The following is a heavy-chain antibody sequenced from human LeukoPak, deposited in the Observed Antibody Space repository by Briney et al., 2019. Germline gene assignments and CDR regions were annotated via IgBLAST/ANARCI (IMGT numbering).Heavy chain of an antibody. J-gene: IGHJ6*03. CDR1: GGTFSSYA. D-gene: IGHD1-7*01. V-gene: IGHV1-69*05. CDR2: IIPIFGTA. Sequence: GASVKVSCEASGGTFSSYAISWVRQAPGQGLEWMGGIIPIFGTANYAQKFQGRVTITTDESTSTAYMELSSLRSEDTAVYYCARDGITGTTKSLYYYYYYMDVWGKGTTVTVSS. CDR3: ARDGITGTTKSLYYYYYYMDV.